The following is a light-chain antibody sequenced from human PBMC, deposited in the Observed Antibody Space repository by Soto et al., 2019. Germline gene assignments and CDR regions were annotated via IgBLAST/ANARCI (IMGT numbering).Light chain of an antibody. CDR1: QSVRSSY. Sequence: PGERATLSCRASQSVRSSYLAWYQQKPGQAPRLLIYGASSRATGIPDRFSGSGSGTDFTLTITRLEPEDFAVYYCQQYGSSPLTFGGGTKVEIK. V-gene: IGKV3-20*01. J-gene: IGKJ4*01. CDR2: GAS. CDR3: QQYGSSPLT.